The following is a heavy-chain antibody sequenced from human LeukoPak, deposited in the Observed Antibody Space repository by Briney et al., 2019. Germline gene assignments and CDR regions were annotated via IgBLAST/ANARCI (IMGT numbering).Heavy chain of an antibody. D-gene: IGHD6-19*01. CDR1: GFTFSSYG. Sequence: GRSLRLSCAASGFTFSSYGMHWVRQAPGKGLEWVAVISYDGSNKYYADSVKGRFTISRDNSKNTLYLQMNSLRAEDTAVYYCAGVRGSSSGWYDYWGQGTLVTVSS. CDR3: AGVRGSSSGWYDY. V-gene: IGHV3-30*03. J-gene: IGHJ4*02. CDR2: ISYDGSNK.